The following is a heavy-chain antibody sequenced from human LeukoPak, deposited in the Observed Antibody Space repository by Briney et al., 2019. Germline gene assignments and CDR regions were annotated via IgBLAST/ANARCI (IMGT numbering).Heavy chain of an antibody. Sequence: SETLSLTCAVSGGSISSGGYSWSWIRQPPGKGLEWIGYIYHSGSTYYNPSLKSRVTISVDRSKNQISLKLSSVTAADTAVYYCARQETSLLNAFDIWGQGTMVTVSS. J-gene: IGHJ3*02. CDR2: IYHSGST. CDR1: GGSISSGGYS. V-gene: IGHV4-30-2*01. CDR3: ARQETSLLNAFDI.